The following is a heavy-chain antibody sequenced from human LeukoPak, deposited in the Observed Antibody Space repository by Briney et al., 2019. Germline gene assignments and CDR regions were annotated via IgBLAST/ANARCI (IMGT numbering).Heavy chain of an antibody. CDR3: ARAYCSSTSCYFWIYYYYGMDA. CDR1: GYTFTSYD. V-gene: IGHV1-8*01. D-gene: IGHD2-2*01. J-gene: IGHJ6*02. CDR2: MNPNSGNT. Sequence: ASVKVSCKASGYTFTSYDINWVRQATGQGLEWMGWMNPNSGNTGYAQKFQGRVTMTRNTSISTAYMELSSLRSEGTAVYYCARAYCSSTSCYFWIYYYYGMDAWGQGTTVTVSS.